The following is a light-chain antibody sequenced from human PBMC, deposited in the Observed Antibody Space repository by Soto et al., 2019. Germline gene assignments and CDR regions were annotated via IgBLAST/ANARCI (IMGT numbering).Light chain of an antibody. Sequence: IQLTQSTSSLSASVGDRVTITCRASQGITSYLAWYQQRPGKAPGLLIYSASTLQSGVPSRFSGSGYGTDFSLTISNLQPEDFATYYCQQLYSHPLTFGGGTKVDIK. J-gene: IGKJ4*01. CDR1: QGITSY. V-gene: IGKV1-9*01. CDR2: SAS. CDR3: QQLYSHPLT.